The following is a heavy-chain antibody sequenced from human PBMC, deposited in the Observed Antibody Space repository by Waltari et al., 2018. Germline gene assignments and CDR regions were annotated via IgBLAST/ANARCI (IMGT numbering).Heavy chain of an antibody. CDR1: GLDFDEEG. Sequence: EVQLVESGGGLVQPGRSLRLAWVGSGLDFDEEGMDWGRQGTGKGRDWVSGIGWNSGGIVYADSMRGRFTISRDNAKNSLYLQMKSLRPEDTALYYCVKGGWGFGELYDQHWGQGILVTVSS. J-gene: IGHJ4*02. D-gene: IGHD3-10*01. CDR2: IGWNSGGI. V-gene: IGHV3-9*01. CDR3: VKGGWGFGELYDQH.